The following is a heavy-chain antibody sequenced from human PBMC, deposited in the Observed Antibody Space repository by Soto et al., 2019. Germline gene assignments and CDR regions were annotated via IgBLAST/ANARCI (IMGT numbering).Heavy chain of an antibody. J-gene: IGHJ4*02. CDR3: ARSDFWSGYYTDY. D-gene: IGHD3-3*01. CDR1: GGSISSGDYH. CDR2: VHYTGNT. Sequence: QVQLQESGPGLVKPSQTLSLTCTVSGGSISSGDYHWSWIRQPPGKGLEWIGFVHYTGNTYYNPSLKNRVTISVDTSNNPFSLKLSSVTAADTAVYYCARSDFWSGYYTDYWGQGTLVTVSS. V-gene: IGHV4-30-4*08.